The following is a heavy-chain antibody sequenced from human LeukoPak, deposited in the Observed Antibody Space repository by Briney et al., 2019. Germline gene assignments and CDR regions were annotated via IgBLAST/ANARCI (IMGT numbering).Heavy chain of an antibody. CDR2: IYDTGST. J-gene: IGHJ5*02. V-gene: IGHV4-39*01. D-gene: IGHD2-21*01. Sequence: SETLSLTCTVSGGSIRSSYYYWGCIRQPPGKGLEWIGSIYDTGSTYYNPSLKSRVTISVYTSKNKFSLKLNSVTAAGTAVYYFVRHCGPWGEGTLVTVSS. CDR3: VRHCGP. CDR1: GGSIRSSYYY.